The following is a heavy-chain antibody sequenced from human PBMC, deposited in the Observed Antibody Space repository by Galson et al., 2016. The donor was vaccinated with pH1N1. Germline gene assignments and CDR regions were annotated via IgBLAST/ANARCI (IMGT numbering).Heavy chain of an antibody. CDR1: GFTFSNYD. CDR3: AKLWQELPDGFDY. D-gene: IGHD6-13*01. J-gene: IGHJ4*02. V-gene: IGHV3-30*02. CDR2: RRYDGSDK. Sequence: SLRLSCAASGFTFSNYDMHWVRQAPGKGLEWVAFRRYDGSDKYYADSVKGRFTISRDNSKNTLYLQMDSLKVEDTAVYYCAKLWQELPDGFDYWGQGTLVTVSS.